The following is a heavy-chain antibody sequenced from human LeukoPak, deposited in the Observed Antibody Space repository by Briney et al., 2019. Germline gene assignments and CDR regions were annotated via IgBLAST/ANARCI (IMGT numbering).Heavy chain of an antibody. CDR3: ARLGQSITIFGVVPYYFDY. CDR1: GGSISSYY. J-gene: IGHJ4*02. Sequence: SETLSLTCTVSGGSISSYYWSWIRQPPGKGLEWIGYIYYSGSTNYNPSLKSRVTISVDTSKNQFSLKLSSVTAADTAVYYCARLGQSITIFGVVPYYFDYWGQGTLVTVSS. V-gene: IGHV4-59*01. CDR2: IYYSGST. D-gene: IGHD3-3*01.